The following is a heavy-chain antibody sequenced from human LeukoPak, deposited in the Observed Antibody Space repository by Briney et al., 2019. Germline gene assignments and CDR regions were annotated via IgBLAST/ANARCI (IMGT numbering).Heavy chain of an antibody. Sequence: PGGSLRLSCAASEFTFSSYEMNWVRQAPGKGLEWVSYISSSGSTIYYADSVKGRFTISRDNAKNSLYLQMNSLRAEDTAVYYCARVRTFRGVIVGFDYWGQGTLVTVSS. CDR3: ARVRTFRGVIVGFDY. J-gene: IGHJ4*02. D-gene: IGHD3-16*02. CDR2: ISSSGSTI. V-gene: IGHV3-48*03. CDR1: EFTFSSYE.